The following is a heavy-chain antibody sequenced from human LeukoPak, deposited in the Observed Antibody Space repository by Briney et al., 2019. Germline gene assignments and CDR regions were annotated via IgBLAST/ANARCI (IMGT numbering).Heavy chain of an antibody. Sequence: GGSLRLSCAASGFTFSSYGMHWVRQAPGKGLEWVAVISPDGSSKYYADSMKGRFTISRDHSKNTLYLQVNSLRVEDTAVYYCAKDGVILAPGIYWYMDVWGRGTTVTVSS. CDR2: ISPDGSSK. D-gene: IGHD3-16*02. V-gene: IGHV3-30*18. CDR3: AKDGVILAPGIYWYMDV. CDR1: GFTFSSYG. J-gene: IGHJ6*03.